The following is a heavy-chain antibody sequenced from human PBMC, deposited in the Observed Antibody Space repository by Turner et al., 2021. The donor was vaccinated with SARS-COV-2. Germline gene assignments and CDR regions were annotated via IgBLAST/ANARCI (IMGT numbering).Heavy chain of an antibody. D-gene: IGHD3-22*01. CDR3: ARARGVDYYDSSGQRFDP. V-gene: IGHV1-69*01. Sequence: QVQLLQSGAEVKKPGSSVKVSCKASGGTFSSSAISWVRQAPGQGLEWMGGSIPIFGTANNAQKFQGRVTITADESTRTAYMELSSLRSEDTAVYYCARARGVDYYDSSGQRFDPWGQGTLVTVSS. CDR1: GGTFSSSA. J-gene: IGHJ5*02. CDR2: SIPIFGTA.